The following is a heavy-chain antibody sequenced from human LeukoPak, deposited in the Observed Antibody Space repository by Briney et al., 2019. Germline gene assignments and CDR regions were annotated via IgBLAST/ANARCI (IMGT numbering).Heavy chain of an antibody. CDR3: ARVNWNEGY. CDR2: IYYSGST. V-gene: IGHV4-61*01. D-gene: IGHD1-20*01. Sequence: SETQSLTCTVSGGSVSSGSYYWSWIRQPPGKGLEWIGYIYYSGSTNYNPSLKSRVTISVDTSKNQFSLKLSSVTAADTAVYYCARVNWNEGYWGQGTLVTVSA. J-gene: IGHJ4*02. CDR1: GGSVSSGSYY.